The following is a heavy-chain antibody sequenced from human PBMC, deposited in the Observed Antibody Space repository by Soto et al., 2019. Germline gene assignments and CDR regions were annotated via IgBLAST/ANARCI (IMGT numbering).Heavy chain of an antibody. J-gene: IGHJ4*02. CDR3: ASGYDYVWGSYPFFDY. CDR1: GFTFSSYS. Sequence: PGGSLRLSCAASGFTFSSYSMNWVRQAPGKGLEWVSSISSSSSYIYYADSVKGRFTISRDNAKNSLYLQMNSLRAEDTAVYYCASGYDYVWGSYPFFDYWGQGTLVTVSP. D-gene: IGHD3-16*01. CDR2: ISSSSSYI. V-gene: IGHV3-21*01.